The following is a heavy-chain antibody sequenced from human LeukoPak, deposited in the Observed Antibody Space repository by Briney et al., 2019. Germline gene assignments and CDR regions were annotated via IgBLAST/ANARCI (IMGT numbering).Heavy chain of an antibody. V-gene: IGHV3-7*01. CDR1: GFTFSSYW. CDR2: IKQDGSEK. CDR3: ARGRGSDF. D-gene: IGHD5-12*01. J-gene: IGHJ4*02. Sequence: GRSLRLSCAASGFTFSSYWMSWVRQAPGKGLEWVANIKQDGSEKYYVASVKGRFTISRDNAKNSLYLQMNSLRAEDTAVCHCARGRGSDFWGQGTLVTVSS.